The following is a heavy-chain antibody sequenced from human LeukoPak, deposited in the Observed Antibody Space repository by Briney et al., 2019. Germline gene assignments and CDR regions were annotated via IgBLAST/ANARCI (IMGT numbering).Heavy chain of an antibody. CDR3: ARGLPCSVTCCSNWFDP. CDR2: INHSGST. CDR1: GGSFNAYY. D-gene: IGHD2-2*01. Sequence: SETLSLTCAVYGGSFNAYYWNWIRQPPGKGLEWIGEINHSGSTNSNPSLKSRVTISLDTSKNQFSLKLSSVTAADTAVYYCARGLPCSVTCCSNWFDPWGQGTLVTVSS. V-gene: IGHV4-34*01. J-gene: IGHJ5*02.